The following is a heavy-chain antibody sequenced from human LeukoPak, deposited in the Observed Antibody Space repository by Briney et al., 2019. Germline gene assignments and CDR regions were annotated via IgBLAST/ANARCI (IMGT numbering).Heavy chain of an antibody. J-gene: IGHJ4*02. CDR2: ISYDGSNK. CDR3: ARDGVAGMMDGPGDY. D-gene: IGHD6-19*01. CDR1: GFTFSSYA. V-gene: IGHV3-30-3*01. Sequence: PGGSLRLSCAASGFTFSSYAMHWVRQAPGKGLEWVAVISYDGSNKYYADSVKGRFTISRDNSKNTLYLQMNSLRAEDTAVYYCARDGVAGMMDGPGDYWGQGALVTVSS.